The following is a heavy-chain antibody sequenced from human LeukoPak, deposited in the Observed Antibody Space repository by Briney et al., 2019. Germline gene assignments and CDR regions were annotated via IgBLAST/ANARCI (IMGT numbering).Heavy chain of an antibody. CDR2: IYASGST. CDR3: ARDSNLEYSSSRGLGR. CDR1: GGSISSYY. D-gene: IGHD6-6*01. V-gene: IGHV4-4*07. Sequence: SETLSLTCTVSGGSISSYYWSWIRQPAGKGLEWIGRIYASGSTYYNPSLKSLVTMSVDTSKNQFSLRLTTVTAADTAVYYCARDSNLEYSSSRGLGRWGQGTLATVSS. J-gene: IGHJ4*02.